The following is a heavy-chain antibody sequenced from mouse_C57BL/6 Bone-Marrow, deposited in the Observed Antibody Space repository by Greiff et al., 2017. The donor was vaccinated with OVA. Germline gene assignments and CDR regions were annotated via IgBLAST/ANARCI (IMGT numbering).Heavy chain of an antibody. CDR3: ARSGLGPFDY. V-gene: IGHV1-22*01. D-gene: IGHD4-1*01. CDR1: GYTFTAYN. CDR2: INPNNGGT. J-gene: IGHJ2*01. Sequence: EVQLQESGPELVKPGASVKMSCKASGYTFTAYNMHWVKQSHGKSLEWIGYINPNNGGTSYNQKFKGKATLTVNKSSSTAYMELRSLTSEDSAVYYCARSGLGPFDYWGQGTTLTVSS.